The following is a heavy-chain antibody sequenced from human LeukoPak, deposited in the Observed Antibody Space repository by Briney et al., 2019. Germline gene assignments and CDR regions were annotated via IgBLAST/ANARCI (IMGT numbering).Heavy chain of an antibody. Sequence: SETLSLTCTVSGASISSSTDYWGWIRQPPGKGLEWIANIYYSGAAYYNPSLKSRVTLSVDTSKNQFSLEMSSVTAADTAAYYCATGRDGYNNRYYYYYMDVWGKGTTVTVSS. D-gene: IGHD5-24*01. J-gene: IGHJ6*03. CDR3: ATGRDGYNNRYYYYYMDV. CDR1: GASISSSTDY. V-gene: IGHV4-39*07. CDR2: IYYSGAA.